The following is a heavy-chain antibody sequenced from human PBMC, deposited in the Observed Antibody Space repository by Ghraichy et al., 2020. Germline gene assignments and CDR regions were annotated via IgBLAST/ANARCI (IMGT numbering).Heavy chain of an antibody. CDR2: IYHSGST. V-gene: IGHV4-38-2*02. J-gene: IGHJ3*02. D-gene: IGHD7-27*01. CDR3: ARHPGDAFDI. CDR1: GYSISSGYY. Sequence: SETLSLTCTVSGYSISSGYYWGWIRQPPGKGLEWIGSIYHSGSTYYNPSLKSRVTISVDTSKNQFSLKLSSVTAADTAVYYCARHPGDAFDIWGQGTMVTVSS.